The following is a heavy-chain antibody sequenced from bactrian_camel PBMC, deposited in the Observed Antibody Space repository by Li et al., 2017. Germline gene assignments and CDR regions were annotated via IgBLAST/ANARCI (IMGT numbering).Heavy chain of an antibody. CDR3: AANVRKLLSIVIQGEWSGRMP. CDR2: IYRPGGNT. Sequence: HVQLVESGGGSVQPGGSLTLACAVSGFPIDRSCVGWFRQSAGKEREWIASIYRPGGNTFAADSVKGRFAISQDNAKNVMSLEMNDLKPDDTAMYYCAANVRKLLSIVIQGEWSGRMPIGARGPRSPSP. J-gene: IGHJ4*01. CDR1: GFPIDRSC. D-gene: IGHD1*01. V-gene: IGHV3S6*01.